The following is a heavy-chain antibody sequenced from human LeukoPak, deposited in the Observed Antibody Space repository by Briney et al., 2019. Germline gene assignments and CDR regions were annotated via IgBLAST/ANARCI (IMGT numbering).Heavy chain of an antibody. Sequence: GGSLRLSCAASGFTFSSYWMTWVRQAPGKGLEWVANIKQDASERYYVDSVKGRFTISRDDAKNSLYLQMNSLRAEDTAVYYCATPTAGTWHFDYWGQGTLVTVSS. V-gene: IGHV3-7*01. CDR2: IKQDASER. CDR3: ATPTAGTWHFDY. J-gene: IGHJ4*02. D-gene: IGHD1-1*01. CDR1: GFTFSSYW.